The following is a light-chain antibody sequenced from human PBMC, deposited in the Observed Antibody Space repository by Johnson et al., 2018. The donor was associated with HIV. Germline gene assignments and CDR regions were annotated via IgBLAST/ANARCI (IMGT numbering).Light chain of an antibody. Sequence: QPVLTQPPSVSAAPGQKVTISCSGSSSNIGNNYVSWYQQLPGTAPKLLIYDNNKRPSGIPDRFSGSQSGTSATLGITGLPHGDEAEYYCGTWDSSLSAYVFGTGTKVTVL. CDR3: GTWDSSLSAYV. J-gene: IGLJ1*01. V-gene: IGLV1-51*01. CDR2: DNN. CDR1: SSNIGNNY.